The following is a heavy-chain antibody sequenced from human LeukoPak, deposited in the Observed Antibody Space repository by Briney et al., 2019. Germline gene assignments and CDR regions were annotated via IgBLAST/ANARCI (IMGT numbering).Heavy chain of an antibody. Sequence: SESLSLTCAVYGGSLSGYYWNWIRQPPGKGLEWIGEIYHDGSTNYNPSLKSRVTIFVDTSNNELALKLTSVIAADTAVYYCARGVSMGLNTYGFCNYWGQGTPVTVSS. CDR1: GGSLSGYY. CDR3: ARGVSMGLNTYGFCNY. CDR2: IYHDGST. J-gene: IGHJ4*02. V-gene: IGHV4-34*01. D-gene: IGHD3-3*01.